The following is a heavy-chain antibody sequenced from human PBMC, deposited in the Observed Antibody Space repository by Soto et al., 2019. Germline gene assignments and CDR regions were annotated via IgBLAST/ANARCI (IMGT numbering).Heavy chain of an antibody. D-gene: IGHD2-2*01. CDR1: GFTFISHG. CDR2: ISHDGQNE. Sequence: LRLSFAASGFTFISHGIHWLRQAPGKGLEWVTVISHDGQNEYYADSVKGRFTIFRDNSKNTLYLQMNSLRAEDTAVYYCAKERMEQYQLLPFFDYWGQGTLVTVS. CDR3: AKERMEQYQLLPFFDY. V-gene: IGHV3-30*18. J-gene: IGHJ4*02.